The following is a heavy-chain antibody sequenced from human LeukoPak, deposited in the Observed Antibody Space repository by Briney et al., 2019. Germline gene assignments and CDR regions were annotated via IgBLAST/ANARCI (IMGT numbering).Heavy chain of an antibody. V-gene: IGHV4-39*07. Sequence: PSETLSLTCTVSGGSISSSSYYWGWIRQPPGKGLEWIGSIYYSGSTNYNPSLKSRVTISVDTSKNQFSLKLSSVTAADTAVYYCARELGVPAARVLSWFDPWGQGTLVTVSS. CDR1: GGSISSSSYY. D-gene: IGHD2-2*01. CDR3: ARELGVPAARVLSWFDP. CDR2: IYYSGST. J-gene: IGHJ5*02.